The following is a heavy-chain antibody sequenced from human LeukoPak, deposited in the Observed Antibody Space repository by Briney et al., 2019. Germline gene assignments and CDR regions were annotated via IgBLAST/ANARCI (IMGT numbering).Heavy chain of an antibody. CDR1: GGSISSSSYY. V-gene: IGHV4-39*01. CDR2: IYYSGST. D-gene: IGHD6-6*01. CDR3: ATEYSSSSRGGDRSRPGNWFDP. Sequence: SETLSLTCTVSGGSISSSSYYWGWIRQPPGKGLEWIGSIYYSGSTYYNPSLKSRVTISVDTSKNQFSLKLSSVTAADTAVYYCATEYSSSSRGGDRSRPGNWFDPWGQGTLVTVSS. J-gene: IGHJ5*02.